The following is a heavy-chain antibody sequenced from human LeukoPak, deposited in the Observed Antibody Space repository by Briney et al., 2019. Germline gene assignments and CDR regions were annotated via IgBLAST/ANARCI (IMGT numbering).Heavy chain of an antibody. CDR3: AKGGYLRTPDSLRYYIDY. CDR1: GFTFSSYA. V-gene: IGHV3-23*01. D-gene: IGHD6-13*01. J-gene: IGHJ4*02. CDR2: ISCSGGST. Sequence: GGSLRLSCAASGFTFSSYAMSWVRQAPGKGLGWVSAISCSGGSTYYADSVKGRFTMSRDNSKNTLYLQMNSLRAEDTAVYYCAKGGYLRTPDSLRYYIDYWGQGTRVTASS.